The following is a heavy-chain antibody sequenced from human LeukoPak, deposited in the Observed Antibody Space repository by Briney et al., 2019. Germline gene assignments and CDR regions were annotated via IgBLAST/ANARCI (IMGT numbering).Heavy chain of an antibody. J-gene: IGHJ3*02. V-gene: IGHV4-61*01. Sequence: PSETLSVTCTVSGGSVSSGSYYWSWIRQPPGKGLEWIGYIYYSGSTNYNPSLKSRVTISVDTSKNQFSLKLSSVTAADTAVYYCARQVTAVDAFDIWGQGTMVTVSS. CDR3: ARQVTAVDAFDI. CDR1: GGSVSSGSYY. D-gene: IGHD2-21*02. CDR2: IYYSGST.